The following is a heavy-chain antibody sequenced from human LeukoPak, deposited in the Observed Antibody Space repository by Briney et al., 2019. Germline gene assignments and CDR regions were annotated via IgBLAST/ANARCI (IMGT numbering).Heavy chain of an antibody. CDR1: GFTFDDYA. D-gene: IGHD5-18*01. V-gene: IGHV3-9*01. Sequence: GGSLRLSCAASGFTFDDYAMRWVRQAPGKGLEWVSGISWNSGSIGYADSVKGRFTISRDNAKNSLYLQMNSLRAEDTALYYCAKTDTAMVKGYFDYWGQGTLVTVSS. CDR3: AKTDTAMVKGYFDY. CDR2: ISWNSGSI. J-gene: IGHJ4*02.